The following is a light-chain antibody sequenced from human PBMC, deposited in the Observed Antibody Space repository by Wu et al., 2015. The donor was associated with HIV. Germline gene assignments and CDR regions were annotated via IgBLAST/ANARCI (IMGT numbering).Light chain of an antibody. Sequence: IQLTQSPSSLSASIGDRVTITCRASQDIATYLAWYQQIPGKAPRVLIYDAPTLQTGVSSRFSGSGSGAEFTLSISGLQREDFAIYYCQQLNSFPLTLGHGTRLEIK. CDR3: QQLNSFPLT. CDR2: DAP. J-gene: IGKJ5*01. CDR1: QDIATY. V-gene: IGKV1-9*01.